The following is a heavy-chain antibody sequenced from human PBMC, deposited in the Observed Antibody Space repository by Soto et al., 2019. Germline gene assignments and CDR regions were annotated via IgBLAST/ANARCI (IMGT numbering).Heavy chain of an antibody. CDR3: ARGGPSSKWLDP. CDR1: GGSINNYY. V-gene: IGHV4-59*01. CDR2: IYNGGTT. Sequence: SETLSLTCTVSGGSINNYYWSWIRQPPGKGLEWIAYIYNGGTTNYNPSLKSRLTISLDTSKNQFSLKLSSVTAADTAVYFCARGGPSSKWLDPWGQGIQVTVSS. J-gene: IGHJ5*02.